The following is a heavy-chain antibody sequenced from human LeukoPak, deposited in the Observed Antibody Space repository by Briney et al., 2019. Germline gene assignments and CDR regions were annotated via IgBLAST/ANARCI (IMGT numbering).Heavy chain of an antibody. J-gene: IGHJ4*02. Sequence: PGGSLRLSCAASGFTFDDYYMSWVRQAPGKGLEWVSGINWNGGDTAYADSVKGRFTISRDNAKNSLCLQMNSLRAEDTALYYCARDLPQIEYWGQGTLVTVSS. V-gene: IGHV3-20*04. D-gene: IGHD3-22*01. CDR2: INWNGGDT. CDR1: GFTFDDYY. CDR3: ARDLPQIEY.